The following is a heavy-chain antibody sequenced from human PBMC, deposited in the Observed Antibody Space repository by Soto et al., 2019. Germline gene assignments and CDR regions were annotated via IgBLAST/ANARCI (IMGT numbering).Heavy chain of an antibody. CDR3: ASGGCMLPLLDYYYGMDV. D-gene: IGHD2-8*01. CDR1: GGTFSSYA. J-gene: IGHJ6*02. CDR2: IIPIFGTA. V-gene: IGHV1-69*06. Sequence: GASVKVSCKASGGTFSSYAISWVRQAPGQGLEWMGGIIPIFGTANYAQKFQGRGTITADKSTSTAYMELSSLRSEDTAVYYCASGGCMLPLLDYYYGMDVWGQGTTVTVSS.